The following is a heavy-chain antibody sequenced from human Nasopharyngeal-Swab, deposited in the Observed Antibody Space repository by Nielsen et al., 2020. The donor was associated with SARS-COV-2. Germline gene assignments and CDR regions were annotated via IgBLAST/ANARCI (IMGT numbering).Heavy chain of an antibody. CDR2: IIPIFGTA. D-gene: IGHD6-13*01. CDR3: ARDLGGDSSSWTPPFDY. CDR1: VGTLISYA. V-gene: IGHV1-69*13. J-gene: IGHJ4*02. Sequence: SSVKVSCKASVGTLISYAISWVRQAPGQGLEWMGGIIPIFGTANYPQKFQGRVTITADESTSTAYMELSSLRSEDTAVYYCARDLGGDSSSWTPPFDYWGQGTLVTVSS.